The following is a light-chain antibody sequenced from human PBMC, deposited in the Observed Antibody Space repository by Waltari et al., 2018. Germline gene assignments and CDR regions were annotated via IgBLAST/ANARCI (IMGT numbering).Light chain of an antibody. Sequence: QSALTQPASVSGSPGQSITISCTGTSSNVGFYHLVPWYQQHPDKAPKLLVYEVIERPSGVSSRFSGSKSGNTASLTISGLQAEDEADYYCCSYAGRNIWVFGGGTKVTVL. V-gene: IGLV2-23*02. CDR1: SSNVGFYHL. CDR3: CSYAGRNIWV. J-gene: IGLJ3*02. CDR2: EVI.